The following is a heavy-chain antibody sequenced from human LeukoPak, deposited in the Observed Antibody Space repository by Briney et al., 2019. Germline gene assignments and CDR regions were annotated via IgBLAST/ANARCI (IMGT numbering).Heavy chain of an antibody. D-gene: IGHD6-13*01. CDR3: AGGYIAADLDY. CDR1: GFPFNTYW. J-gene: IGHJ4*02. Sequence: GGSLRLSCAASGFPFNTYWMSWVRQAPGKGLEWVAVLSYDGSNKYYADSVKGRFTISRDNSKNTLYLQMNSLRAEDTAVYYCAGGYIAADLDYWGQGTLVTVSS. V-gene: IGHV3-30-3*01. CDR2: LSYDGSNK.